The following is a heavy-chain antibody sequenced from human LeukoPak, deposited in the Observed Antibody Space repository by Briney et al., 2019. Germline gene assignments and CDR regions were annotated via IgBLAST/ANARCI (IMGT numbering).Heavy chain of an antibody. V-gene: IGHV4-31*03. CDR1: GGSISSGGYY. CDR2: IYYSGST. CDR3: ARPSPYGSDAFDI. Sequence: SETLSLTCTVSGGSISSGGYYWSWIRQHPGKGLEWIGYIYYSGSTYYNPSLKSRVTISVDTSKNQFSLKLSSVTAADTAVYYCARPSPYGSDAFDIWGQGTMVTVSS. D-gene: IGHD3-10*01. J-gene: IGHJ3*02.